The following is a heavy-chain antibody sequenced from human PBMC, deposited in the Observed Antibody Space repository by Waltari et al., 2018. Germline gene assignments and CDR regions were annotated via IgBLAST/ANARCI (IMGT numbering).Heavy chain of an antibody. J-gene: IGHJ4*02. CDR1: GGSISSYY. Sequence: QVQLQESGPGLVKPSETLSLTCTVSGGSISSYYWSWIRQPPGKGLEWIGYIYYSGSTHYNPSLKSRVTISVDTSKIQFSLKLSSVTAADTAVYYCARSPSYYDSSGFVLVYWGQGTLVTVSS. V-gene: IGHV4-59*01. CDR2: IYYSGST. CDR3: ARSPSYYDSSGFVLVY. D-gene: IGHD3-22*01.